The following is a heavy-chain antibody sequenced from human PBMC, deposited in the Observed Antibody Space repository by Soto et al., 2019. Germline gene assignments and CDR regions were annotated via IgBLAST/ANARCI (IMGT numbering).Heavy chain of an antibody. D-gene: IGHD3-9*01. CDR2: ISSSSAI. Sequence: GGSLRLSCEVSAFTFNYYSLNWVRQAPGKGLEWVSYISSSSAIYYADSLKGRFTISRDSAKKSLYLQMNSLRDEDSGVYYCAREEHYDVLTGNYYYYGMDVWGQGTTVTVSS. J-gene: IGHJ6*02. V-gene: IGHV3-48*02. CDR1: AFTFNYYS. CDR3: AREEHYDVLTGNYYYYGMDV.